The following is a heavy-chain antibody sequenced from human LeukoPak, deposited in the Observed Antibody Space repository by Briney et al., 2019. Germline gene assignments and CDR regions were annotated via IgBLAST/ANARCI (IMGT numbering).Heavy chain of an antibody. V-gene: IGHV1-2*02. CDR3: ARGGIVGATGGY. CDR1: GYTFTGYC. Sequence: ASVKVSCKASGYTFTGYCMHWVRQAPGQGLEWMGWINPNSGGTNYAQKFQGRVAMTRDTSISTAYMELSRLRSDDTAVYYCARGGIVGATGGYWGQGTLVTVSS. D-gene: IGHD1-26*01. J-gene: IGHJ4*02. CDR2: INPNSGGT.